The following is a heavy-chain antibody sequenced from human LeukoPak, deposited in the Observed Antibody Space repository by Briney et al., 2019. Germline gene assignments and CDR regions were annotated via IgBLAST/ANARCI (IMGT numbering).Heavy chain of an antibody. V-gene: IGHV3-21*01. CDR2: ISSSSSSYI. CDR3: ARDRDSSSWYRDAFDI. D-gene: IGHD6-13*01. Sequence: GGSLRLSCAASGFTFSSYSMNWVRQAPGKGLEWVSSISSSSSSYIYYADSVKGRFTISRDNAKNSLYLQMNSLRAEDTAVYYCARDRDSSSWYRDAFDIWGQGTMVTVSS. J-gene: IGHJ3*02. CDR1: GFTFSSYS.